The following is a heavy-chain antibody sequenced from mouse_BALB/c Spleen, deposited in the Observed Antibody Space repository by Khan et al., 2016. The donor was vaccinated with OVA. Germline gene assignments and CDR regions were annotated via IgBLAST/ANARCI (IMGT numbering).Heavy chain of an antibody. CDR2: INPSNGYT. CDR1: GYTFTTYT. J-gene: IGHJ3*01. Sequence: VELVESGAEPARPGASVKMSCKASGYTFTTYTMHWVKQRPGQGLEWIGYINPSNGYTNYNQKFKDKSTLTADKSSSTAYMQLSSLTSDYSADYYCAREGAYYRSDGWFSYWGQGTLVTVSA. CDR3: AREGAYYRSDGWFSY. V-gene: IGHV1-4*01. D-gene: IGHD2-14*01.